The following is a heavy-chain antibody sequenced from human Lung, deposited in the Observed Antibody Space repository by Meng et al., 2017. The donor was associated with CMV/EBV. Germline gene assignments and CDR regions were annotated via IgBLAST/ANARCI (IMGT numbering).Heavy chain of an antibody. CDR3: ARFNAIFYDSSGHYYDH. Sequence: YTFTGYYMHWVRQAPGQGLEWMGWINANGGATNCAQEFQGRVTMTRDTSITTAYMELSRLRSDDTALYYCARFNAIFYDSSGHYYDHWGQGTLVTVSS. J-gene: IGHJ4*02. V-gene: IGHV1-2*02. D-gene: IGHD3-22*01. CDR1: YTFTGYY. CDR2: INANGGAT.